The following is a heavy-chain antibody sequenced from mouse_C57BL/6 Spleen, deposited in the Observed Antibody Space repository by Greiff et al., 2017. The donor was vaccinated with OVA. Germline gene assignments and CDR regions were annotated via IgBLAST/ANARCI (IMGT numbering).Heavy chain of an antibody. Sequence: VQLQESGPELVKPGASVKISCKASGYAFSSSWMNWVKQRPGKGLEWIGRIYPGDGDTNYNGKFKGKATLTADKSSSTAYMQLSSLTSEDSAVYFCASRLVAYWGQGTLVTVSA. D-gene: IGHD3-2*02. CDR3: ASRLVAY. CDR2: IYPGDGDT. V-gene: IGHV1-82*01. CDR1: GYAFSSSW. J-gene: IGHJ3*01.